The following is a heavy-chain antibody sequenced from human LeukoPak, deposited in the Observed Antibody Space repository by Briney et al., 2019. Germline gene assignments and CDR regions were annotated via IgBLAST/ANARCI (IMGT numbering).Heavy chain of an antibody. CDR1: GFALSNFA. J-gene: IGHJ3*01. CDR2: INGNGGTT. V-gene: IGHV3-23*01. Sequence: GGSLRLSCVASGFALSNFALTWVRQAPGKGLQWVSSINGNGGTTQYADSVKGRFTISRDNSKSTLYLQMNSLRVGDTAMYYCAKDPNGDYIGAFDFWGQGTMVTVSS. D-gene: IGHD4-17*01. CDR3: AKDPNGDYIGAFDF.